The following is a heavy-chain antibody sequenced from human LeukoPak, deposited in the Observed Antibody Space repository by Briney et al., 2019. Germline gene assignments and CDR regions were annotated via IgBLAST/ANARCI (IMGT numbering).Heavy chain of an antibody. D-gene: IGHD1-26*01. J-gene: IGHJ4*02. Sequence: ASVKVSCKASGYTFTGYYMHWVRQAPGQGLEWMGWINPNSGGTNYAQKFQGRVTMTRDTSISTAYMELSRLRSDGTAVYYCARDNYKAEGSYYVDFWGQGTLVTVSS. V-gene: IGHV1-2*02. CDR2: INPNSGGT. CDR1: GYTFTGYY. CDR3: ARDNYKAEGSYYVDF.